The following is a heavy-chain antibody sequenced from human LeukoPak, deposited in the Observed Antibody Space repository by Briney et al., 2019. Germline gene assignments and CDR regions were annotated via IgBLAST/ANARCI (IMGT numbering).Heavy chain of an antibody. J-gene: IGHJ5*02. CDR2: IYWNDDK. D-gene: IGHD3-22*01. V-gene: IGHV2-5*01. CDR1: GFSLSTSGVG. Sequence: KESGPTLVKPTQTLTLTCTFSGFSLSTSGVGVGWIRQPPGKALDWLALIYWNDDKRYSPSLKSRLTITKDTSKNQVVLRMTNMDPVDTATYYCAHRSEYSDSSGYHGWFDPWGQGTLVTVSS. CDR3: AHRSEYSDSSGYHGWFDP.